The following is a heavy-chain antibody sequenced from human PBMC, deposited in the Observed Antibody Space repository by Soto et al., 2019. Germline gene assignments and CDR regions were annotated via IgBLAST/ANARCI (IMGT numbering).Heavy chain of an antibody. CDR1: GGSISSSNW. CDR2: IYHSGST. Sequence: QVQLQESGPGLVKPSGTLSLTCAVSGGSISSSNWWSWVRQPPGKGLEGIGEIYHSGSTNYNPSLKSRVTISVDKSKNQFSLKLSSVTAADTAVHYCARDLRGYCSSTSCYTAHYYYYGMDVWGQGTTVTVSS. V-gene: IGHV4-4*02. CDR3: ARDLRGYCSSTSCYTAHYYYYGMDV. J-gene: IGHJ6*02. D-gene: IGHD2-2*02.